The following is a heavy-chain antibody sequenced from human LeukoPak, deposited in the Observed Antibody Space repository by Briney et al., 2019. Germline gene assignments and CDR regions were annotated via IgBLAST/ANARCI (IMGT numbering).Heavy chain of an antibody. CDR2: ISSTGGTA. J-gene: IGHJ4*02. CDR1: GSTFSSFG. CDR3: AKTIFTMIVVVTYYFDY. D-gene: IGHD3-22*01. Sequence: PGGSLRLSCAASGSTFSSFGMSWVRQAPGKGLEWVSAISSTGGTAYYADSVKGRFTISRDNSKNTLYLQMHSLRADDTAVYYCAKTIFTMIVVVTYYFDYWGQGTLVTVSS. V-gene: IGHV3-23*01.